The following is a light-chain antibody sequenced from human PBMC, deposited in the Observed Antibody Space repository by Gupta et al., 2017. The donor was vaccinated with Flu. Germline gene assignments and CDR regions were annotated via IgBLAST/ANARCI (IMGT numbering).Light chain of an antibody. Sequence: QAVVTQEPSLTVSPGGTVTLTCGSSSGPVTSGHYPYWFQQKPGQAPRTLMSDTSKRHSWKPARVFCAPLAGTGATLPYAAQPEEDADDYCFLSYWDTWCFGRGTTLTVL. J-gene: IGLJ2*01. V-gene: IGLV7-46*01. CDR1: SGPVTSGHY. CDR3: FLSYWDTWC. CDR2: DTS.